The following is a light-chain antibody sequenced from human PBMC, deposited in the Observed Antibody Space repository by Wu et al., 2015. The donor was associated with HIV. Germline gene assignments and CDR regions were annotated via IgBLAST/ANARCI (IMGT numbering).Light chain of an antibody. CDR3: QQYGTSPV. Sequence: DMVLTQSPGTLSLSPGERVTLSCRASQTITNNYVAWYQQRPGQAPRLLIYDTSTRAAGVPDRFSGSGSGTDFTLSITSLEPEDFAVYYCQQYGTSPVFGPGAKVSVK. V-gene: IGKV3-20*01. CDR2: DTS. CDR1: QTITNNY. J-gene: IGKJ3*01.